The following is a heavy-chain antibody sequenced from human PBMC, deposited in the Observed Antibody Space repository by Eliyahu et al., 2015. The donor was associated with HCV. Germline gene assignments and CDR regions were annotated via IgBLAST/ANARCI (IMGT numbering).Heavy chain of an antibody. Sequence: EVQLVQSGGGLVQPGGSLXLSCXAXGLRFXDXWLTWIRQAPVKGLEFVTNIKQDGSVRNYLDSVKGRFTISRDNAKNSLYLEMNSLTVEDTAVYYCARDIGGGYFDDWGQGILVTVSS. J-gene: IGHJ4*02. V-gene: IGHV3-7*03. CDR3: ARDIGGGYFDD. D-gene: IGHD1-26*01. CDR1: GLRFXDXW. CDR2: IKQDGSVR.